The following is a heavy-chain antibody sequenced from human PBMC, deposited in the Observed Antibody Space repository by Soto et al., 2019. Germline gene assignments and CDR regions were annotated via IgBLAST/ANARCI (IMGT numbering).Heavy chain of an antibody. D-gene: IGHD3-16*02. CDR1: GGSFSGYY. Sequence: SETLSLTCAVYGGSFSGYYWSWIRQPPGKGLEWIGEINHSGSTNYNPSLKSRVTISVDTSKNQFSLKLSSVTAADTAVYYCARGKDDYVWGSYRHHYFFDYWGQGTLVTVSS. V-gene: IGHV4-34*01. CDR3: ARGKDDYVWGSYRHHYFFDY. CDR2: INHSGST. J-gene: IGHJ4*02.